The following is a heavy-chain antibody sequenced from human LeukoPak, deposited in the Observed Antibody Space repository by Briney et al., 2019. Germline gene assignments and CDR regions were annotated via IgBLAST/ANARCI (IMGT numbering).Heavy chain of an antibody. CDR1: GGSISSYY. CDR2: IYTSGST. Sequence: SETLSLTCTASGGSISSYYWSWIRQPAGKGLEWIGRIYTSGSTNYNPSLKSRVTMSVDTSKNQFSLKLSPVTAADTAVYYCARGPASSGWYVVWFGPWGQGTLVTVSS. J-gene: IGHJ5*02. V-gene: IGHV4-4*07. D-gene: IGHD6-19*01. CDR3: ARGPASSGWYVVWFGP.